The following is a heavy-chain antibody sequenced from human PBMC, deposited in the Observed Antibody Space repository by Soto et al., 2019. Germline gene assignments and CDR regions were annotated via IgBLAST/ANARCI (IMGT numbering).Heavy chain of an antibody. CDR1: GGSFSGYY. CDR2: INHSGST. V-gene: IGHV4-34*01. Sequence: PSETLSLTCAVYGGSFSGYYWSWIRQPPGKGLEWIGEINHSGSTNYNPSLKSRVTISVDTSKNQFSLKLSSVTPADTAVYYCARARFCTSTSCYHYFDFWGQGTLVTVS. CDR3: ARARFCTSTSCYHYFDF. D-gene: IGHD2-2*01. J-gene: IGHJ4*02.